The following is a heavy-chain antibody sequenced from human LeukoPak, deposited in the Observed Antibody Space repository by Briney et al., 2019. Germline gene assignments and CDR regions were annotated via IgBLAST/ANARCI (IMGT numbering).Heavy chain of an antibody. CDR3: TRSGNCYYYMDV. J-gene: IGHJ6*03. D-gene: IGHD1-26*01. Sequence: GGSLKLSCSASGFTFSDFVINWVRQAPGKGLEWVGRIRSEPNSYATAYAASVKGRFTISREDSKNTTYLQMNSLKTEDTAVYYCTRSGNCYYYMDVWGKGTTVAVSS. V-gene: IGHV3-73*01. CDR2: IRSEPNSYAT. CDR1: GFTFSDFV.